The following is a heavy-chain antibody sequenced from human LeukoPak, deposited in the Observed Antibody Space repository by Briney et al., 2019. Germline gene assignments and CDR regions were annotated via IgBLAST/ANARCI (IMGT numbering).Heavy chain of an antibody. CDR3: ARSFLEWLLSAPDAFDI. CDR1: GYTFTSYD. Sequence: WASVKVSCKASGYTFTSYDINWVRQATGQGLEWMGWMNPNSGNTGYAQKFQGRVTITRNTSISTAYMELSSLRSEDTAVYYCARSFLEWLLSAPDAFDIWGQGTMVTVSS. V-gene: IGHV1-8*03. D-gene: IGHD3-3*01. CDR2: MNPNSGNT. J-gene: IGHJ3*02.